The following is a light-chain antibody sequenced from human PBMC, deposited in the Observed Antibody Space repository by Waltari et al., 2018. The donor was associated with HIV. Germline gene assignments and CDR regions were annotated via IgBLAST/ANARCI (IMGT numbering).Light chain of an antibody. CDR1: SSAIGFSHY. J-gene: IGLJ3*02. Sequence: QSALTQPRSVSGSPGRSVTISCPGSSSAIGFSHYVSCHQQHPGKAPKLMIYDVNRRPSGVPDRFSGSKSGNTASLTISGLQAEDEADYYCCSYAGSFWEFGGGTKLTVL. V-gene: IGLV2-11*01. CDR3: CSYAGSFWE. CDR2: DVN.